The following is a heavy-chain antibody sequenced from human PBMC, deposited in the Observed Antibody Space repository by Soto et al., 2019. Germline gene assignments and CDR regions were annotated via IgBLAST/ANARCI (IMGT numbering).Heavy chain of an antibody. CDR2: INPKGGGT. CDR1: GYTFTAYY. CDR3: ARVWVGASIDGMDV. D-gene: IGHD1-26*01. V-gene: IGHV1-2*06. Sequence: QVQLVQSGAEVKQPGASVTVSCKASGYTFTAYYVYWVRQAPGQGLEWLGRINPKGGGTNYAQSFQGRVTMTRDTSINTAYMELSRLQSDDTAVYYCARVWVGASIDGMDVWGLGTTVTVSS. J-gene: IGHJ6*02.